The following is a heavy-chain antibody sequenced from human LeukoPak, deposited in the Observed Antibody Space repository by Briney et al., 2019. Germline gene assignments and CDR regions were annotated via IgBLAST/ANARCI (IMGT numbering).Heavy chain of an antibody. V-gene: IGHV3-7*01. CDR1: GFTFNRCW. CDR2: MKEEGSEK. J-gene: IGHJ4*02. Sequence: GGSLRLSSAASGFTFNRCWMTWVHQAPGKGLEWVAKMKEEGSEKDYVDSVKGRITISRDNAKKSLYLQMNSLRAEDTAVYYCARDKDESALDYWGQGALVTVAS. CDR3: ARDKDESALDY.